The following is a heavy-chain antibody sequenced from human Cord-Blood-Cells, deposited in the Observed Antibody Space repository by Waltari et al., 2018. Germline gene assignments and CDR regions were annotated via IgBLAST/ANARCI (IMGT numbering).Heavy chain of an antibody. J-gene: IGHJ5*02. CDR2: IYYSGST. CDR3: ARARYCSGGSCYNWFDP. Sequence: QVQLQESGPGLVKPSATLSLTCTVSGGSISSYYWSWIRQPPGKGLEWIGYIYYSGSTNYNPSLKSRVTISVDTSKNQFSLKLSSVTAADTAVYYCARARYCSGGSCYNWFDPWGQGTLDTVSS. D-gene: IGHD2-15*01. CDR1: GGSISSYY. V-gene: IGHV4-59*01.